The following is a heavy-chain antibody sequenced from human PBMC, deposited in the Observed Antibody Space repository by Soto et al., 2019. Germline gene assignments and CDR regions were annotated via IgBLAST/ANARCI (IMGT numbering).Heavy chain of an antibody. D-gene: IGHD2-8*01. CDR2: ISASGDYS. V-gene: IGHV3-11*05. J-gene: IGHJ6*02. CDR1: GFALSDNW. CDR3: ARSTGWKEVGVYKSGLDV. Sequence: QVHLVESGGGLVKPGGSLSLSCIGSGFALSDNWMTWIRQAPGKGLEWVAHISASGDYSIHADSLKGRFTISRDNARNSLSLPMDSLTAQDTAVYFCARSTGWKEVGVYKSGLDVWGQGTTVIVSS.